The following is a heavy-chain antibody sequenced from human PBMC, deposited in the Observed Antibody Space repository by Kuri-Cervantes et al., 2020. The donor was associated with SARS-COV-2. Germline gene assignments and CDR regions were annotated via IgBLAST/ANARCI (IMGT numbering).Heavy chain of an antibody. D-gene: IGHD3-3*01. V-gene: IGHV1-46*01. CDR1: GYTFTGYY. J-gene: IGHJ5*02. CDR3: ARDALATIFGVVIIYWFDP. CDR2: INPSGGST. Sequence: ASVKVSCKASGYTFTGYYMHWVRQAPGQGLEWMGIINPSGGSTSYAQKFQGRVTMTRDTSTSTVYMELSSLRSEDTAVYYCARDALATIFGVVIIYWFDPWGQGTLVTVSS.